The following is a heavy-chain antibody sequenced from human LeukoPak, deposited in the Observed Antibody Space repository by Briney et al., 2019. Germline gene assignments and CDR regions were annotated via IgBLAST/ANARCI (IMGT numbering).Heavy chain of an antibody. CDR2: IYYSGST. D-gene: IGHD2-8*01. J-gene: IGHJ6*03. Sequence: SETLSLTCTVSGGSISSYYWSWIRQPPGKGLEWIGYIYYSGSTNYNPSLKSRVTISVDTSKNQFSLKLSSVTAADTAVYYCATNKRPNYYYYMDVWGKGTTVTISS. V-gene: IGHV4-59*01. CDR3: ATNKRPNYYYYMDV. CDR1: GGSISSYY.